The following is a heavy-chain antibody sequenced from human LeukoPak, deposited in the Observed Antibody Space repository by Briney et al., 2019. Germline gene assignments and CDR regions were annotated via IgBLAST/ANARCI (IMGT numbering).Heavy chain of an antibody. CDR2: INAGNGNT. CDR3: ARVYDSSGYYYYAFDI. CDR1: GYTFTSYA. V-gene: IGHV1-3*01. J-gene: IGHJ3*02. Sequence: ASVKVSCKASGYTFTSYAMHWVRQAPGQRLEWMGWINAGNGNTKYSQNFQGRVTITRDTSASTAYMELSSLRSEDTAVYYCARVYDSSGYYYYAFDIWGQGTMVTVSS. D-gene: IGHD3-22*01.